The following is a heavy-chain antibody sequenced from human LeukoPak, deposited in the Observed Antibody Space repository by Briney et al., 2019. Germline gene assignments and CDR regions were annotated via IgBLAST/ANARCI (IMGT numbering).Heavy chain of an antibody. Sequence: PGGSLRLSCAASGFTFSSYGMHWVRQAPGKGLEWVAVISYDGSNKYYADSVKARFTISRDNSKNTLYLQMNSLRAEDTAVYYCAKDQYSSGKSWGWYYFDYWGQGTLVTVSS. V-gene: IGHV3-30*18. CDR1: GFTFSSYG. CDR2: ISYDGSNK. J-gene: IGHJ4*02. CDR3: AKDQYSSGKSWGWYYFDY. D-gene: IGHD6-19*01.